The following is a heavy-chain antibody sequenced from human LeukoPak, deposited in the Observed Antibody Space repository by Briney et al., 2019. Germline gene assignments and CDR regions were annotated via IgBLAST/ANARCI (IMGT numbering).Heavy chain of an antibody. CDR1: GFTFSSYA. D-gene: IGHD6-25*01. V-gene: IGHV3-23*01. J-gene: IGHJ4*02. CDR2: ISGSGGST. Sequence: PGGALRLSCAASGFTFSSYAMSWVRQAPGKGLEWVSAISGSGGSTYYADSVKGRFTISRDNSKNTLYLQMNSLRAEDTAVYYCAETTGGYSSAEIDYWGQGTLVTVSS. CDR3: AETTGGYSSAEIDY.